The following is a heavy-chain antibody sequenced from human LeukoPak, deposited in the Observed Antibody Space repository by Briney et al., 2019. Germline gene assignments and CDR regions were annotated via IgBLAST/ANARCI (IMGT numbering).Heavy chain of an antibody. J-gene: IGHJ4*02. V-gene: IGHV4-59*08. D-gene: IGHD6-13*01. CDR1: GASISSYY. CDR3: ARLRVAAAGMDY. Sequence: SETLSLTCSVSGASISSYYWSWIRQPPGEGLEWIGYIYYSGNTNYNPSLKSRVTMSVDTSKNQFSLKLSSVTAADTAVYYCARLRVAAAGMDYWGQGTLVTVSS. CDR2: IYYSGNT.